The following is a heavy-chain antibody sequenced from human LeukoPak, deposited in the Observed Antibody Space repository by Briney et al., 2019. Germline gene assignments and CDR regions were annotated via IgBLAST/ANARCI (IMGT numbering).Heavy chain of an antibody. CDR1: GGSISSHY. CDR3: AREFGGSSATGRYFDY. V-gene: IGHV4-59*11. Sequence: SETLSLTCTVSGGSISSHYWSWIRQPPGKGLEWIGYIYYSGSTNYNPSLKSRVTMSVDTSKNQFSLKLSSVTAADTAVYYCAREFGGSSATGRYFDYWGQGTLVIVSS. D-gene: IGHD1-26*01. CDR2: IYYSGST. J-gene: IGHJ4*02.